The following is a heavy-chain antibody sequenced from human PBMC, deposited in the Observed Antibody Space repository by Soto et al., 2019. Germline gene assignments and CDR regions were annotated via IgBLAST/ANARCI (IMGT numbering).Heavy chain of an antibody. V-gene: IGHV4-30-4*01. CDR2: IYYSGST. J-gene: IGHJ5*02. Sequence: SETLSLTCTVSGGSISSGDYYWSWIRQPPGKGLEWIGYIYYSGSTYYNPSLKSRVTISVDTSKNQFSLKLSSVTAADTAVYYCASYAPTDDSSGYYYPWGQGTLVTVSS. CDR3: ASYAPTDDSSGYYYP. D-gene: IGHD3-22*01. CDR1: GGSISSGDYY.